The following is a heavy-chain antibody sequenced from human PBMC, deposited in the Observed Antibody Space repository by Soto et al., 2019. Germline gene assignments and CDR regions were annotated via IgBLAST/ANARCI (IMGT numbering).Heavy chain of an antibody. CDR3: ARRGSGWAEYFQL. CDR2: IYYTGGT. V-gene: IGHV4-30-4*08. D-gene: IGHD6-25*01. J-gene: IGHJ1*01. Sequence: QVQLQESGPGLVEPSQTLSLTCTVSGDSIGSTDSYWSWIRRHPGKGLEWIGYIYYTGGTFYNPYLKSRTTLSLRTSNNQFSLTLTSVTAADTGMYYCARRGSGWAEYFQLWGQVTLVAVSS. CDR1: GDSIGSTDSY.